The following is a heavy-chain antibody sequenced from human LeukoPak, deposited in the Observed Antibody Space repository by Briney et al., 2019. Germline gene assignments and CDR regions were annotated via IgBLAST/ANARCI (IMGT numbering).Heavy chain of an antibody. D-gene: IGHD6-19*01. CDR1: GFTFDDYT. Sequence: GGSLRLSCAASGFTFDDYTMHWVRQAPGKGLEWVSLISWDGGSTYYADSVKGRFTISRDNSKNSLYLQMNSLRTEDTALYYCAKDLYSSGSLDYWGQGTLVTVSS. CDR3: AKDLYSSGSLDY. V-gene: IGHV3-43*01. CDR2: ISWDGGST. J-gene: IGHJ4*02.